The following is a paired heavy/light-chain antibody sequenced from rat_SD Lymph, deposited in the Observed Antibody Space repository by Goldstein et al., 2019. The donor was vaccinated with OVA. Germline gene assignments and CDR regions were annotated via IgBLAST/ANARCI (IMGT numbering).Light chain of an antibody. J-gene: IGKJ5*01. CDR3: LQHYTAPLT. CDR2: YAT. Sequence: DIQMTQSPASLSASLEEVVTITCKASQDIDDYLSWYQQKPGQAPMLLIYYATSLQTGMPSRFSGQYFGRSFTLTITSLEPEDIANYFCLQHYTAPLTFGSGTKLEIK. CDR1: QDIDDY. V-gene: IGKV12S24*01.
Heavy chain of an antibody. D-gene: IGHD1-4*01. CDR2: ISTSGSRT. CDR1: GFTFSNYY. J-gene: IGHJ3*01. Sequence: EVQLVESGGGLVQPGRSLKLSCAASGFTFSNYYMAWVRQAPKKGLEWVATISTSGSRTYSPDSVKGRFTISRDNAKNSLYLQMNSLKSEDTATYYCARQGLPGYNDWFAYWGQGTLVTVSS. CDR3: ARQGLPGYNDWFAY. V-gene: IGHV5-25*01.